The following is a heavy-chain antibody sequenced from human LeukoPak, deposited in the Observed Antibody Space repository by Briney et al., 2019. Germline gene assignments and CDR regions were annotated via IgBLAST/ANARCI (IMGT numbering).Heavy chain of an antibody. D-gene: IGHD3-10*01. CDR3: ASSVKGVQY. CDR1: GGSISSGSYY. J-gene: IGHJ4*02. CDR2: IYTSGST. Sequence: SQTLSLTCTVSGGSISSGSYYWSWIRQPAGKELEWIGRIYTSGSTNYNPSLKSRVTISVDTSKNQFSLKLSSVTAADTAVYYCASSVKGVQYWGQGTLVTVSS. V-gene: IGHV4-61*02.